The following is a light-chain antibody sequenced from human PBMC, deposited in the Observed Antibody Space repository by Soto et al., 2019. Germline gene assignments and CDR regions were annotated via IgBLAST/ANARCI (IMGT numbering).Light chain of an antibody. V-gene: IGKV3-15*01. Sequence: EIVMTQSPATLSLSPGERATLSCRASQSVSSNLAWFQHKPGQAPRLLIFGASSRATGVPARFSDSGSGTEFTLTISSLQSEDFAVYYCQQYSNWPPLFTFGPGTKVDIK. J-gene: IGKJ3*01. CDR1: QSVSSN. CDR2: GAS. CDR3: QQYSNWPPLFT.